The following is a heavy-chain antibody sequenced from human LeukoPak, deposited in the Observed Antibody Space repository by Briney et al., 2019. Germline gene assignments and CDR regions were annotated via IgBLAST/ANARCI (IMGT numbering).Heavy chain of an antibody. Sequence: PSETLSLTCTVSGDSFSYFYWSWIRQPPGKGLEWIGYIYNSGSTNYNPSLKSRVTISLDTSKNKFSLKLSSVTAADTAVYYCARGVVAAAGRTFDFWGQGTLVTVSS. CDR1: GDSFSYFY. V-gene: IGHV4-59*01. CDR2: IYNSGST. D-gene: IGHD6-13*01. J-gene: IGHJ4*02. CDR3: ARGVVAAAGRTFDF.